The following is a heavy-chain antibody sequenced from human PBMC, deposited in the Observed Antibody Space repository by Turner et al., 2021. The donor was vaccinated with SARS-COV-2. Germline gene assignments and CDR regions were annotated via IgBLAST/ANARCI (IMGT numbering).Heavy chain of an antibody. J-gene: IGHJ5*02. D-gene: IGHD6-13*01. CDR2: IYYSGST. V-gene: IGHV4-39*01. CDR1: GRSISSSSYY. Sequence: QLQLQESGPGLVKPSETLSLTRTASGRSISSSSYYWGWIRQPPGKGLEWIGSIYYSGSTYYNPSLKSRVTIFVDTSKNQFSLKLSSVTAADTAVYYCARHWEVAAAAYLARFDPWGQGTLVTVSS. CDR3: ARHWEVAAAAYLARFDP.